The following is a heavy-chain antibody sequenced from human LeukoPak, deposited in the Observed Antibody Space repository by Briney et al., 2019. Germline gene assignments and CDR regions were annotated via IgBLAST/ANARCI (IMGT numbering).Heavy chain of an antibody. D-gene: IGHD3-10*01. CDR1: GFSFSSYG. CDR3: ARDESRVRGVIRDAFDI. CDR2: IRSDGSNK. V-gene: IGHV3-30*02. J-gene: IGHJ3*02. Sequence: GGSLRLSCAGSGFSFSSYGMHWVRQAPGKGLEWMAFIRSDGSNKYYADSVKGRFTISRDNSKNTLYLQMSSLRAEDTAVYYCARDESRVRGVIRDAFDIWGQGTMVTVSS.